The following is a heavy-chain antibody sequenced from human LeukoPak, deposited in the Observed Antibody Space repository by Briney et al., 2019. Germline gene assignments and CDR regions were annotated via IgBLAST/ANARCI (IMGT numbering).Heavy chain of an antibody. CDR2: INHSGST. Sequence: KPSETLSLTCAVYGGSFSGYYWSWIRQPPGKGLEWIGEINHSGSTNYNPSLKSRVTISVDTSKNQVSLKLSSVTAADTAVYYCARGRVVPTHWGQGTLVTVSS. CDR1: GGSFSGYY. CDR3: ARGRVVPTH. V-gene: IGHV4-34*01. D-gene: IGHD2-15*01. J-gene: IGHJ4*02.